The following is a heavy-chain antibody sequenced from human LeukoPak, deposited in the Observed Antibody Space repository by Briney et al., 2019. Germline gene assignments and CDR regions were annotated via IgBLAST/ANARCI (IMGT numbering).Heavy chain of an antibody. CDR2: IRSQRYNYTT. CDR3: VTITYRNSGSYSFDD. J-gene: IGHJ4*02. V-gene: IGHV3-73*01. Sequence: GGSLRLSCTGSGFISSVSAMHWVRQASGKGLEWVGRIRSQRYNYTTTFSESVKGRFSISRDDTRNTAYLQMNSLKIEDTAVYYCVTITYRNSGSYSFDDWGQGILVTVSS. CDR1: GFISSVSA. D-gene: IGHD1-26*01.